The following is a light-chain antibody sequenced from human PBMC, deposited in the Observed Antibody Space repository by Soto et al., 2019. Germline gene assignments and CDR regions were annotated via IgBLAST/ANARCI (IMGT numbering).Light chain of an antibody. CDR3: QQLNSNVFA. Sequence: DIQLTQSPSFLSASVGDRVTITCRASQDVSRYLAWYQQKPGKAPNLLLYAASTLRSGVPSRFSGSRSETEFTLTISSWQPEDFATYYCQQLNSNVFAFGPGTKVDIK. CDR2: AAS. CDR1: QDVSRY. V-gene: IGKV1-9*01. J-gene: IGKJ3*01.